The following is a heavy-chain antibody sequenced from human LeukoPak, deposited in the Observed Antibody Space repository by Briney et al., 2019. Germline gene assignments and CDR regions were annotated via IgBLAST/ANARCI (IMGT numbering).Heavy chain of an antibody. J-gene: IGHJ4*02. V-gene: IGHV3-15*01. CDR2: IKSKTDGGTT. D-gene: IGHD3-10*01. CDR3: TAALYGSGSYFWGPATFDY. Sequence: PGGSLRLSCAGSGFTFSGYSLNWVRQAPGKGLEWVGRIKSKTDGGTTDYAAPVKGRFTISRDDSKNTLYLQMNSLKTEDTAVYYCTAALYGSGSYFWGPATFDYWGQGTLVTVSS. CDR1: GFTFSGYS.